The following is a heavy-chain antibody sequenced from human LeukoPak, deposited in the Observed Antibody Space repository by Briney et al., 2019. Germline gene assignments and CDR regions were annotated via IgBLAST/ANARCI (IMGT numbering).Heavy chain of an antibody. V-gene: IGHV3-23*01. D-gene: IGHD3-22*01. CDR2: ISDSGGRT. CDR3: ARALYDSSGYYFDY. Sequence: PGGSLRLSCAASGFTFSSYGMHWVRQAPGKGLEWVSTISDSGGRTYNADSVKGRFTISRDNSKNTLYLQMNSLRAEDTAVYYCARALYDSSGYYFDYWGQGTLVTVSS. J-gene: IGHJ4*02. CDR1: GFTFSSYG.